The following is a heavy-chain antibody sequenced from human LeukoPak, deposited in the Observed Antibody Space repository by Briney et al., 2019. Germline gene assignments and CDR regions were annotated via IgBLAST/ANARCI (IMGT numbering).Heavy chain of an antibody. D-gene: IGHD5-12*01. CDR1: GYSFTSYW. Sequence: GESLKISCKGSGYSFTSYWIGWVRQMPGKGLEWMGIIYPGDSDTRYSPSFQGQVTISADKSISTAYLQWSSLKASDTAMYYCARMWGRTLDSGYDQTFDYWGQGTLVTVSS. J-gene: IGHJ4*02. CDR2: IYPGDSDT. CDR3: ARMWGRTLDSGYDQTFDY. V-gene: IGHV5-51*01.